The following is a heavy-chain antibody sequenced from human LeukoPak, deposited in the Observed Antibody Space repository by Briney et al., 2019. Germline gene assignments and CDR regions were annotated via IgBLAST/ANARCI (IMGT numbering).Heavy chain of an antibody. V-gene: IGHV5-51*01. CDR2: VYPGDSGA. CDR3: ARKSYYDSYQHAFDI. CDR1: GYLFSTSW. J-gene: IGHJ3*02. D-gene: IGHD3-22*01. Sequence: GESLKISCKGTGYLFSTSWIAWVRQMPGKGLERMGIVYPGDSGARYSPSFQGQVTMSADTSINTAYLQWSILKASDTAIYYCARKSYYDSYQHAFDIWGQGTMVTLSS.